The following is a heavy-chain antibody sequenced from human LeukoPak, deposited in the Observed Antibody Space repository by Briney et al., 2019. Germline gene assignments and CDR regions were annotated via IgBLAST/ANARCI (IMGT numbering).Heavy chain of an antibody. CDR2: IMYDGSNK. Sequence: GRSLRLSCAASGFTFSGFGIHWVRQAPGEGLEWVTLIMYDGSNKYYADSVKGRFTISRDNSKNTLYLQMDSLRAEDTAVYYCARNQEIDYYDSSGFYWGVEYWGQGTLVTVSS. D-gene: IGHD3-22*01. CDR1: GFTFSGFG. J-gene: IGHJ4*02. V-gene: IGHV3-33*01. CDR3: ARNQEIDYYDSSGFYWGVEY.